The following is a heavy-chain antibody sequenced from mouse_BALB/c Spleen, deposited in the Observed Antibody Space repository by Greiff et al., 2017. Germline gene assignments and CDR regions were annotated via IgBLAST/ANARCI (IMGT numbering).Heavy chain of an antibody. D-gene: IGHD2-1*01. CDR1: GDSITSGY. CDR3: ASQGNYGNYAMDY. Sequence: EVQRVESGPSLVKPSQTLSLTCSVTGDSITSGYWNWIRKFPGNKLEYMGYISYSGSTYYNPSLKSRISITRDTSKNQYYLQLNSVTTEDTATYYCASQGNYGNYAMDYWGQGTSVTVSS. J-gene: IGHJ4*01. CDR2: ISYSGST. V-gene: IGHV3-8*02.